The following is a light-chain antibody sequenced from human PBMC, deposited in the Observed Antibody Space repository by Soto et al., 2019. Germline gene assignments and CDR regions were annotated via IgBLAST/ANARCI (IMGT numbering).Light chain of an antibody. CDR2: AAS. Sequence: DIQMTQSPSSLSASVGDRVTITCRASQAIRDYLVWYQQRPGKVPSLLIYAASTFQSGVPSRFSGSGFGTDFTLTISSLQSEAVATYYFQKDGYAPYTFGPGTKVDLK. CDR3: QKDGYAPYT. V-gene: IGKV1-27*01. CDR1: QAIRDY. J-gene: IGKJ3*01.